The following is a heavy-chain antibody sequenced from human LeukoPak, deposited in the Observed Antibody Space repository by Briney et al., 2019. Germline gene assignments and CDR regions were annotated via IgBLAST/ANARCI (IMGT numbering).Heavy chain of an antibody. CDR3: ASSTDTAMVTGFDY. CDR1: GGSISSYY. Sequence: PSETLSLTCTVSGGSISSYYWSWIRQPPGKGLEWIGYIYTSGSTNYNPSLKSRVTISVDTSKNQFSLKLSSVTAAATAVYYCASSTDTAMVTGFDYWGQGTLVTVSS. J-gene: IGHJ4*02. D-gene: IGHD5-18*01. V-gene: IGHV4-4*09. CDR2: IYTSGST.